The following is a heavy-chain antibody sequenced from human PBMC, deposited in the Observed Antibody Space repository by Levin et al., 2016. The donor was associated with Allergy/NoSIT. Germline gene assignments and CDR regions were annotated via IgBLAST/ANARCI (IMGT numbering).Heavy chain of an antibody. CDR1: GFTFSDYF. V-gene: IGHV3-72*01. D-gene: IGHD3-3*01. J-gene: IGHJ5*02. CDR2: IKIRGDSYTS. Sequence: GESLKISCAASGFTFSDYFMSWVRQAPGKGLEWVGRIKIRGDSYTSEYAASVEGRFTISRDDSENSLYLQMNSLKTEDTAAYYCTRENFWRFDPWGQGTLVTVSS. CDR3: TRENFWRFDP.